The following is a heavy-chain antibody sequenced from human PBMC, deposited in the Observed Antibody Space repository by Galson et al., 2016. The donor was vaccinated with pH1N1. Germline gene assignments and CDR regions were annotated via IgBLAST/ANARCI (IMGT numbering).Heavy chain of an antibody. D-gene: IGHD1-26*01. CDR1: EFTFSSYW. CDR2: IKQDGGEK. V-gene: IGHV3-7*04. J-gene: IGHJ4*02. Sequence: SLRLSCAASEFTFSSYWMSWVRQAPGKGLEWVANIKQDGGEKYYVDSVRGRFTISRDNAKNSLYLQMNSLGAEDTAVYYCARDLGYLGGTGFDYWGQGTLVTVSS. CDR3: ARDLGYLGGTGFDY.